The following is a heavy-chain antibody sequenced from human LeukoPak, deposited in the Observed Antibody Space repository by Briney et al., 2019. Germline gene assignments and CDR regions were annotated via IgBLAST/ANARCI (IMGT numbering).Heavy chain of an antibody. CDR1: GGTFSSYA. V-gene: IGHV1-69*01. CDR3: ARGGAPIYYYYIDV. Sequence: GASVKVSCKASGGTFSSYAFSWVRQAPGQGLEWMGGIIPMFGTTDYAQKFQGRVTITADESTSTAYMELSSLRSEDTAVYYCARGGAPIYYYYIDVWGKGTTVTVSS. CDR2: IIPMFGTT. D-gene: IGHD4/OR15-4a*01. J-gene: IGHJ6*03.